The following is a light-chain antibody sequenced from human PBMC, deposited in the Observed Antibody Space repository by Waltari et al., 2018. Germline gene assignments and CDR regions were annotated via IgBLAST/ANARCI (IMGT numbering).Light chain of an antibody. CDR1: SSDVGSYHL. J-gene: IGLJ2*01. CDR2: EVT. V-gene: IGLV2-23*02. CDR3: CSYAGRNTHVV. Sequence: QSALTQTASVSGSPGQSITISCTGTSSDVGSYHLVSWYQQHPGKAPKLMISEVTKRPAGVSNRFSGSKSGNTASLTISGLQAEDEADYYCCSYAGRNTHVVFGGGTKLTVL.